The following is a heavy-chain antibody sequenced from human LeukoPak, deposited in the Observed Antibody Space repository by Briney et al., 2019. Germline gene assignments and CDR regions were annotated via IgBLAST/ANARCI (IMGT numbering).Heavy chain of an antibody. CDR3: ARADILNDAFDI. CDR2: ISYDGSNK. D-gene: IGHD3-9*01. V-gene: IGHV3-30-3*01. Sequence: PGGSLRLSCAASGFTFSSYAMHWVRQAPGKGLEWVAVISYDGSNKYYADSVKGRFTISRDNSKNTLYLQMNSLRAEDTAVYYCARADILNDAFDIWGQGTMVTVSS. CDR1: GFTFSSYA. J-gene: IGHJ3*02.